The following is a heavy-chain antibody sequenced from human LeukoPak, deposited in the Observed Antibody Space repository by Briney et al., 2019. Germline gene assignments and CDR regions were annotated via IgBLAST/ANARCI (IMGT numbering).Heavy chain of an antibody. CDR2: ISAYNGNT. CDR3: ARDHVRTYYYDSSGYDLFAY. Sequence: ASVKVSCKASGYTFTSYGISWVRQAPGQGLEWMGWISAYNGNTNYAQKLQGRVTMTTDTSTSTAYMELRSLRSDDTAVYYCARDHVRTYYYDSSGYDLFAYWGQGTLVTVSS. J-gene: IGHJ4*02. V-gene: IGHV1-18*01. CDR1: GYTFTSYG. D-gene: IGHD3-22*01.